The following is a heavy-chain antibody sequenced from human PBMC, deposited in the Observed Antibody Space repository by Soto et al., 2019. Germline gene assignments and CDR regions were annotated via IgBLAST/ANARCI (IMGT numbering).Heavy chain of an antibody. Sequence: GASVKVSCKASGGTFSSYAISWVRQAPGQGLEWMGIINPSGGSTSYAQKFQGRVTMTRDTSTSTVYMELSSLRSEDTAVYYCARDNSNGDYLSGAPDYWGQGALVTVSS. J-gene: IGHJ4*02. CDR3: ARDNSNGDYLSGAPDY. D-gene: IGHD4-17*01. CDR1: GGTFSSYA. V-gene: IGHV1-46*03. CDR2: INPSGGST.